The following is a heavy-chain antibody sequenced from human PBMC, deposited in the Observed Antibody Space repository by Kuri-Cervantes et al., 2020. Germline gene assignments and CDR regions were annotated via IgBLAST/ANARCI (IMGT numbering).Heavy chain of an antibody. J-gene: IGHJ6*03. CDR2: IYYSGST. D-gene: IGHD5-12*01. Sequence: SETLSLTCNVSGGSISSDDYYWTWIRQPPGKGLEWIGYIYYSGSTNYNPSLKSRVTISVDTSKNQFSLKLSSVTAADTAVYYCARDRSVPVWGARLHYYYMDVWGKGTTVTVSS. V-gene: IGHV4-61*08. CDR3: ARDRSVPVWGARLHYYYMDV. CDR1: GGSISSDDYY.